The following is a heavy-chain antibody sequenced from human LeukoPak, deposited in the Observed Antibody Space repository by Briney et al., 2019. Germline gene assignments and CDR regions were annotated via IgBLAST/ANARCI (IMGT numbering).Heavy chain of an antibody. D-gene: IGHD3-9*01. CDR3: ARSIYDILTGYYHDAFDI. J-gene: IGHJ3*02. CDR1: GFTFSSYW. V-gene: IGHV3-74*01. CDR2: INNDGSST. Sequence: PGGSLRLSCAASGFTFSSYWMHWVRQAPGKGLVWVSRINNDGSSTSYADSVKGRFTISRDNAKNTLYLQMNSLRAEDTAVYYCARSIYDILTGYYHDAFDIWGQGTTVTVSS.